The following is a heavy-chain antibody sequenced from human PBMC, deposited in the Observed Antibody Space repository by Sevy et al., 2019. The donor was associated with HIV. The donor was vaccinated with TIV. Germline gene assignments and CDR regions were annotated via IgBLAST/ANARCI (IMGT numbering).Heavy chain of an antibody. CDR3: AKHCSHYFDNSGYGEAFDI. J-gene: IGHJ3*02. CDR1: GASISSTIYY. Sequence: SETLSLTCSVSGASISSTIYYWAWIRQTPGKGLEWFGSIHHSGSTYYNLSLKSRVTISVDTSKNQFSLKMNSVTAADTAVYYCAKHCSHYFDNSGYGEAFDIWGQGTKVTVSS. D-gene: IGHD3-22*01. CDR2: IHHSGST. V-gene: IGHV4-39*01.